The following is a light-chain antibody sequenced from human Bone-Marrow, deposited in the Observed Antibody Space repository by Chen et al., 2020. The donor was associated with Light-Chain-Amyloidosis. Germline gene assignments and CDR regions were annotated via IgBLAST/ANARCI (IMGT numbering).Light chain of an antibody. CDR3: QVWGRSSDRPV. J-gene: IGLJ3*02. V-gene: IGLV3-21*02. CDR2: DDS. CDR1: NIGSTS. Sequence: SYVLTQPSSVSVAPGQTAPISCGGNNIGSTSVHWYQQTPGQAPLLVDYDDSDRPSGIPERLCGSNSGNTATLTISRVEAGDEADYYCQVWGRSSDRPVFGGGTKLTVL.